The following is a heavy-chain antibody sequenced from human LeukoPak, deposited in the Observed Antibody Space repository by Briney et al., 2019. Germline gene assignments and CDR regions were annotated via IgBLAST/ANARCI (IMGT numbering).Heavy chain of an antibody. CDR1: GGSIRSSSYN. Sequence: SETLSLTCTVSGGSIRSSSYNWGWIRQPPGKGLEWIGSIHYTGSTYYNPSLKSRVTISVDTSKNQFSLKLSSVTAADTAVYYCARVAESSSSSWFDPWGQGTLVTVSS. CDR3: ARVAESSSSSWFDP. CDR2: IHYTGST. J-gene: IGHJ5*02. D-gene: IGHD6-6*01. V-gene: IGHV4-39*07.